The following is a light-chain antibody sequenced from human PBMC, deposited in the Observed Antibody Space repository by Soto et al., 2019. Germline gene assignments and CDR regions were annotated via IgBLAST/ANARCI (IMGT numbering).Light chain of an antibody. Sequence: DIQMTQSPSTLSASVGDRVTITCRASQSISSWLAWYHQKPGKAPKLLIYRASSLQSGVPSRFSGSGSGTEFTLAISSLQPDDFATDYCQQYNSYSLTFGGGTKVEIK. CDR2: RAS. J-gene: IGKJ4*01. V-gene: IGKV1-5*03. CDR1: QSISSW. CDR3: QQYNSYSLT.